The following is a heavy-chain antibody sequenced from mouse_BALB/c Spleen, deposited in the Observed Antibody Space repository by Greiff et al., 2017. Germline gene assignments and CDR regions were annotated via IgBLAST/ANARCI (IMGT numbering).Heavy chain of an antibody. V-gene: IGHV1-69*02. Sequence: VQLQQPGAELVRPGASVKLSCKASGYTFTSYWINWVKQRPGQGLEWIGNIYPSDSYTNYNQKFKDKATLTVDKSSSTAYMQLSSPTSEDSAVYYCARDGNYERFAYWGQGTLVTVSA. CDR1: GYTFTSYW. J-gene: IGHJ3*01. D-gene: IGHD2-1*01. CDR3: ARDGNYERFAY. CDR2: IYPSDSYT.